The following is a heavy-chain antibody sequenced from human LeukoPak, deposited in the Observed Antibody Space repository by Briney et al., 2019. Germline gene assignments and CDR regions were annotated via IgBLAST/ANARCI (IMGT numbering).Heavy chain of an antibody. V-gene: IGHV3-43*02. CDR1: GFTFDDYA. CDR3: ARDFVRVTIFGVVQLYYYYMDV. CDR2: ISGDGGST. D-gene: IGHD3-3*01. Sequence: GGSLRLSCAASGFTFDDYAMHWVPQAPGKGLERVSLISGDGGSTYYADSVKGRFTISRDNSKNSLYLQMNSLRTEDTALYYCARDFVRVTIFGVVQLYYYYMDVWGKGTTVTVSS. J-gene: IGHJ6*03.